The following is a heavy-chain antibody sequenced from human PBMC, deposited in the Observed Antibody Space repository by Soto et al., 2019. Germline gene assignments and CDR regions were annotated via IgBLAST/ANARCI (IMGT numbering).Heavy chain of an antibody. J-gene: IGHJ5*01. CDR1: GGTFSSYA. Sequence: GASVKVSCKASGGTFSSYAISWVRQAPGQGLEWMGGIIPIFGTANYAQKFQGRVTITADESTSTAYMELSSLRSEDTAVYYCAFFYSSSLGHNWFDFWGQGTLVTVS. D-gene: IGHD6-13*01. V-gene: IGHV1-69*13. CDR3: AFFYSSSLGHNWFDF. CDR2: IIPIFGTA.